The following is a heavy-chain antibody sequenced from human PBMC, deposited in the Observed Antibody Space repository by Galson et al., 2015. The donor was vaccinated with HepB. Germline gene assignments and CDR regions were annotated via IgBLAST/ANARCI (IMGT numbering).Heavy chain of an antibody. CDR1: GYSFTSYW. Sequence: QSGAEVKKPGESLKISCKGSGYSFTSYWIGWVRQMPGKGLEWMGIIYPGDSDTRYSPSFQGQVTISADKSISTAYLQWSSLKASDTAMYYCASRIAAAGTSPHAFDIWGQGTTVTVSS. D-gene: IGHD6-13*01. V-gene: IGHV5-51*01. CDR3: ASRIAAAGTSPHAFDI. J-gene: IGHJ3*02. CDR2: IYPGDSDT.